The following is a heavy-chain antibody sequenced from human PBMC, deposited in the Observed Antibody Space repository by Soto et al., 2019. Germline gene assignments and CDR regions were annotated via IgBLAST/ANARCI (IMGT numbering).Heavy chain of an antibody. CDR1: GFRFSDHY. CDR3: AGDPYYYASDF. D-gene: IGHD3-10*01. J-gene: IGHJ4*02. V-gene: IGHV3-11*01. CDR2: ISGSGTTT. Sequence: QVQLVESGGRLVEPGGSLRLSCAASGFRFSDHYMTWIRQGPGKGLEWVSKISGSGTTTYYADSVKGRFTVSRDNAKISLYLQMNSLRAEDTAVYYCAGDPYYYASDFWGQGTLVTVSS.